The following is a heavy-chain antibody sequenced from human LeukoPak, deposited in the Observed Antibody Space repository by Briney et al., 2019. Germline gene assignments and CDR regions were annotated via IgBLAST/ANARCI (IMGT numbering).Heavy chain of an antibody. CDR2: IRNSAGTT. J-gene: IGHJ2*01. D-gene: IGHD3-10*01. CDR1: GFTFSSYG. Sequence: GCSLRLSWAASGFTFSSYGMSWVRQAPGKGLELVSAIRNSAGTTYYADSVKGRFTISGDNSRNTLYLQMNSLRAEDTAVYYCAKAGRGGGDYWYFDLWGRGTQVTVAA. V-gene: IGHV3-23*01. CDR3: AKAGRGGGDYWYFDL.